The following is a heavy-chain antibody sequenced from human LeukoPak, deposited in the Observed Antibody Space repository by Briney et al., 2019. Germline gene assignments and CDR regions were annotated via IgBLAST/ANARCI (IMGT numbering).Heavy chain of an antibody. D-gene: IGHD3-3*01. J-gene: IGHJ4*02. CDR3: ASRYTIFGVATFDY. V-gene: IGHV4-38-2*01. Sequence: GSLRLSCAASGFTFSSYAMSWVRQPPGKGLEWIGGMYNSGSTHYNPSLKSRVIISADMSKKQFSLRLSSVTAADTAVYYCASRYTIFGVATFDYWGQGTLVTVSS. CDR1: GFTFSSYA. CDR2: MYNSGST.